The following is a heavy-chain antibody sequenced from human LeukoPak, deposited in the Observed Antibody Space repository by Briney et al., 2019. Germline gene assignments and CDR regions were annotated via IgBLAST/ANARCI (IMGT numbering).Heavy chain of an antibody. CDR3: ARDLSNDYKFDY. D-gene: IGHD4-11*01. CDR2: IYHSGSA. V-gene: IGHV4-59*01. J-gene: IGHJ4*02. CDR1: GGSINSYY. Sequence: SETLSLTCTVSGGSINSYYWSWIRQPPGKGLEWIGYIYHSGSANYKPSLKSRVTISVDTSKNQFSLKLSSVTAADTAVYYCARDLSNDYKFDYWGQGTLVTVSS.